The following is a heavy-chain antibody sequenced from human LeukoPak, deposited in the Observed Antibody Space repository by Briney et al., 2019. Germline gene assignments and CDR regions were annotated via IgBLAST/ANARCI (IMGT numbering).Heavy chain of an antibody. CDR2: IYPGDSDT. D-gene: IGHD5-12*01. CDR1: EYSFTSYW. CDR3: ARRNVATDADY. V-gene: IGHV5-51*01. Sequence: GESLKISCKGSEYSFTSYWIGWVRQMPGKGLGWMGIIYPGDSDTRYSPSFQGQVTISADKSITTAYLQWSSLRASDTAVYYCARRNVATDADYWGQGTLVTVSS. J-gene: IGHJ4*02.